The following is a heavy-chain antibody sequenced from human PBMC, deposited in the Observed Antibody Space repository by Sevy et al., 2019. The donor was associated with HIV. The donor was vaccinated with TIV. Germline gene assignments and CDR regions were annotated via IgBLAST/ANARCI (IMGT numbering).Heavy chain of an antibody. J-gene: IGHJ4*02. CDR3: AKVPRITMVRGDYFDY. D-gene: IGHD3-10*01. CDR1: GFTFSSYA. Sequence: GGSLRLSCVTSGFTFSSYAMSWVRQTPGKGLEWVSAISGSGGSTYYADSVKGRFTISRDNSKNTLYLQMNSLRAEDTAVYYCAKVPRITMVRGDYFDYWGQGTLVTVSS. CDR2: ISGSGGST. V-gene: IGHV3-23*01.